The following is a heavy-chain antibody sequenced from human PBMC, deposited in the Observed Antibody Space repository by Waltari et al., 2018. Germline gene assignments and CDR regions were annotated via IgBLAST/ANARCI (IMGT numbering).Heavy chain of an antibody. J-gene: IGHJ3*02. D-gene: IGHD3-10*01. V-gene: IGHV1-69-2*01. CDR3: ATVSITMVRGVIITYSAFDI. Sequence: EVQLVQSGAEVKKPGATVKISCKASGYTFTDYYMHWVQQAPGNGLEWMGRVDPEDGETIYAEKFQGRVTITADTSTDTAYMELSSLRSEDTAVYYCATVSITMVRGVIITYSAFDIWGQGTMVTVSS. CDR1: GYTFTDYY. CDR2: VDPEDGET.